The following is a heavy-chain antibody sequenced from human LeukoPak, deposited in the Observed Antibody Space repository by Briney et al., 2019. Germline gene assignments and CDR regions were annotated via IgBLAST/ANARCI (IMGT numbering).Heavy chain of an antibody. Sequence: GGSLRLSCAASGFTFSSYGMHWVRQAPGQGLEWVAVISYDGSNKYYADSVKGRFTISRDNSKNTLYLQTNSLRAEDTAVYYCATTSAYDFWSGSFDYWGQGTLVTVSS. CDR3: ATTSAYDFWSGSFDY. CDR2: ISYDGSNK. D-gene: IGHD3-3*01. CDR1: GFTFSSYG. J-gene: IGHJ4*02. V-gene: IGHV3-30*03.